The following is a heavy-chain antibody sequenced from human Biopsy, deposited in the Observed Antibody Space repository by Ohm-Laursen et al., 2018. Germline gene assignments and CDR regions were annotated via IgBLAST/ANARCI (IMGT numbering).Heavy chain of an antibody. CDR1: GFTFSNYR. V-gene: IGHV3-48*01. D-gene: IGHD3-16*01. CDR3: AGVRGDYYYGMDV. CDR2: ISRSSSTI. J-gene: IGHJ6*02. Sequence: GSLRLPCSASGFTFSNYRMNWVRQAPGKGLEWVSYISRSSSTIRYTDSVKGRFTISRDNAKNSLYLQMNSLRAEDTAVYYCAGVRGDYYYGMDVWGQGTTVTVSS.